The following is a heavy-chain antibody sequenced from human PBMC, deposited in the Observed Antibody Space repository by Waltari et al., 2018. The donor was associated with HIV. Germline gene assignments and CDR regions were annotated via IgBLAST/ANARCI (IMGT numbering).Heavy chain of an antibody. V-gene: IGHV3-23*01. Sequence: EVQLLESGGGLVQSGVSLRLSCAASGFTFSTYAMSWVRQAPGKGLEWVSVISGSGGSTYYADFVKGRFTIPRDNSKNTLYLQMNSLRAEDTAVYYCAKEGIAGRPSVPDYWGQGTLVTVSS. CDR1: GFTFSTYA. CDR2: ISGSGGST. CDR3: AKEGIAGRPSVPDY. J-gene: IGHJ4*02. D-gene: IGHD6-6*01.